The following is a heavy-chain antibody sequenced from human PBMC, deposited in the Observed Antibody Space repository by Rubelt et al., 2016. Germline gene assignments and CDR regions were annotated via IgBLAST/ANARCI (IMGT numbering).Heavy chain of an antibody. D-gene: IGHD1-7*01. V-gene: IGHV1-18*01. Sequence: QVQLVQSGAEVKKPGASVKVSCKASGYTFTSYGISWVRQAPGQGLEWMGWISAYNGNTNYAQKAQGRVTMTTDTSTGTADRELRSLRSDDTAVYYCARDLPPFRRYNWNFPLDYWGQGTLVTVSS. CDR3: ARDLPPFRRYNWNFPLDY. J-gene: IGHJ4*02. CDR1: GYTFTSYG. CDR2: ISAYNGNT.